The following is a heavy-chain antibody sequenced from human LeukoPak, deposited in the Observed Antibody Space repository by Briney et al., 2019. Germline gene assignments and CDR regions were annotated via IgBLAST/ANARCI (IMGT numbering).Heavy chain of an antibody. CDR1: GGSISSHY. D-gene: IGHD6-6*01. V-gene: IGHV4-59*11. CDR3: ATDGTSSQNAFDV. CDR2: ISYSGTT. J-gene: IGHJ3*01. Sequence: PSETLSLTCTVSGGSISSHYWSFIRQPPGKGLQWIGYISYSGTTKSNPSLESRVTISVDTSKSQFSLKLSSVTAADTAVYYCATDGTSSQNAFDVWCQGTMVAVSS.